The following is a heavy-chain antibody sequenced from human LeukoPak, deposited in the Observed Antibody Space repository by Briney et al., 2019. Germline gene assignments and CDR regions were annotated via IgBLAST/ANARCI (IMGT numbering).Heavy chain of an antibody. Sequence: PSETLSLTCTVSGGSISSSDYYWGWIRQPPGKGLEWIASIYYSGTTHYNPSHQSRVTMSVDTSKNQFSLKLSSVTAADTAVYYCASTDSSGYYHFDYWGQGTLVTVSS. D-gene: IGHD3-22*01. J-gene: IGHJ4*02. V-gene: IGHV4-39*01. CDR3: ASTDSSGYYHFDY. CDR1: GGSISSSDYY. CDR2: IYYSGTT.